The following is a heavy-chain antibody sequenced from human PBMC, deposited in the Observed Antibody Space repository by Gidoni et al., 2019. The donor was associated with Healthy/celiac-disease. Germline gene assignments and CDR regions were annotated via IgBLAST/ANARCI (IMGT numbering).Heavy chain of an antibody. CDR3: AKGYSLGGRGVFDY. J-gene: IGHJ4*02. CDR1: GFTFSSYA. CDR2: ISGSGGSK. V-gene: IGHV3-23*01. D-gene: IGHD1-26*01. Sequence: EVQLLESGGGLVQPGGSLRLSCAASGFTFSSYARSWVLQAPGKGMEWVSAISGSGGSKYYADSVKGRFTISRDNSKNTLYLQMNSLRAEDTAVYYCAKGYSLGGRGVFDYWGQGTLVTVSS.